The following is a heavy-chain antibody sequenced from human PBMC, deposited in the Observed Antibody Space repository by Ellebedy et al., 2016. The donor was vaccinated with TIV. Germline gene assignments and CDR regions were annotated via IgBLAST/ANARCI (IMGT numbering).Heavy chain of an antibody. J-gene: IGHJ4*02. CDR1: GFTFSSYG. V-gene: IGHV3-33*01. D-gene: IGHD1-14*01. CDR2: IWYDGSNK. Sequence: GESLKTSCAASGFTFSSYGKHWVRQAPGKGLEWGAVIWYDGSNKYYADSVKGRFTISRDHSKNTLYLQMDSLRAGDTALYYCARATECLDYWGQGTLVTVSS. CDR3: ARATECLDY.